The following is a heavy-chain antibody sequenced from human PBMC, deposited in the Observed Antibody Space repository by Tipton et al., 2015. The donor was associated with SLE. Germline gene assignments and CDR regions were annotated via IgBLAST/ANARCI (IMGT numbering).Heavy chain of an antibody. J-gene: IGHJ4*02. D-gene: IGHD4-23*01. CDR3: ATHGGDGGKSGNFDS. CDR1: GGSIRSNIYY. V-gene: IGHV4-39*07. CDR2: IFYTGDT. Sequence: TLSLTCTVSGGSIRSNIYYWGWLRQPPGKGLEWIQSIFYTGDTLYNPSLKSRVTVSIDTSKNQFSLKLTSVTAADTAVYYCATHGGDGGKSGNFDSWGQGTLVTVSS.